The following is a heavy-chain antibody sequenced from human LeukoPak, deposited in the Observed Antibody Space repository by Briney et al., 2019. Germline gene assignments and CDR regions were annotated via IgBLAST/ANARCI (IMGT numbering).Heavy chain of an antibody. J-gene: IGHJ6*03. CDR3: ARFGLRLKSYYYYYMDV. CDR2: INHSGST. V-gene: IGHV4-34*01. Sequence: SETLSLTCAVYGGSFSGYYWSWIREPPGKGLEGIGEINHSGSTNYNPSLKSRVTISVDTSKNQFSLKLSSVTAADTAVYYCARFGLRLKSYYYYYMDVWGKGTTVTVSS. D-gene: IGHD4-17*01. CDR1: GGSFSGYY.